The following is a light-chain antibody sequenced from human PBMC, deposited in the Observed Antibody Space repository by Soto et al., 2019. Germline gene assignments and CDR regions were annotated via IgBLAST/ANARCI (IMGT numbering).Light chain of an antibody. CDR3: QQRSYWAT. V-gene: IGKV3-11*01. CDR1: QRWISS. CDR2: DAS. J-gene: IGKJ3*01. Sequence: EIVLTQSPGTLSVPPGERATLSCRASQRWISSLSWYQQKPGQAPRLIIYDASNRATGIPARFSGSGSVTDFTLTISSLEHEDFAVYYCQQRSYWATFGPGTKVDIK.